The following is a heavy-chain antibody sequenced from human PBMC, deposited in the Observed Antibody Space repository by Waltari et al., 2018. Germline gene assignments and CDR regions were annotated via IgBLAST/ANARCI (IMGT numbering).Heavy chain of an antibody. CDR1: GYTFTDYY. CDR2: VEPEDGET. Sequence: EVQLVQSGAEVKKPGATVKISCKASGYTFTDYYMHWVQQAPGKGIEWMGRVEPEDGETIYADDFQGRVTITAYTSTDTAYMELSSLISEDTAVYYCATAPPYYRWGQGTLVTVSS. V-gene: IGHV1-69-2*01. D-gene: IGHD3-10*01. J-gene: IGHJ4*02. CDR3: ATAPPYYR.